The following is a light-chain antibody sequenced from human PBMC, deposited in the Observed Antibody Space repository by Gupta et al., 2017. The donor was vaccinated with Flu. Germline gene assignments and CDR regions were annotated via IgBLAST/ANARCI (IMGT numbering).Light chain of an antibody. CDR1: NIGSKS. CDR3: QVWDSSSDHLV. Sequence: SYLPTQPPSVSVAPGQTARITCGGNNIGSKSVHWYQQKPGQAPVLVVYDDSDRRSGIPERFSGSNSGNTATLTISRVEAGDEADYYCQVWDSSSDHLVFGGGTKLTVL. V-gene: IGLV3-21*02. CDR2: DDS. J-gene: IGLJ2*01.